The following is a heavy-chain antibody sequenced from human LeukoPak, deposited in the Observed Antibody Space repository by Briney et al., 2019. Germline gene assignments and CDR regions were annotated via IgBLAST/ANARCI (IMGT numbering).Heavy chain of an antibody. CDR3: AKAPRGFGGVKALYFDY. J-gene: IGHJ4*02. D-gene: IGHD3-16*01. Sequence: PSETLSLTCTVSGGSISSSSYYWGWIGQPPGKGLEWIGSIYYSGSTYYNPSLKSRVTISVDTSKNQFSLKLSSVTAADTAVYYCAKAPRGFGGVKALYFDYWGQGTLVTVSS. V-gene: IGHV4-39*01. CDR1: GGSISSSSYY. CDR2: IYYSGST.